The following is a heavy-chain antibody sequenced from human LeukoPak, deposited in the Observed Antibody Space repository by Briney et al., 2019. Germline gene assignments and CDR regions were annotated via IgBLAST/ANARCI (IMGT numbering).Heavy chain of an antibody. Sequence: SETLSLTCTVSGYSISSGYYWGWIRQPPGKGLEWIGSIYHSGSTYYNPSLKSRVTISVDTSKNQFSLKLSSVTAADTAVYYCARGQPITMIVSVRFDPWGQGTLVTVSS. CDR1: GYSISSGYY. CDR2: IYHSGST. J-gene: IGHJ5*02. D-gene: IGHD3-22*01. CDR3: ARGQPITMIVSVRFDP. V-gene: IGHV4-38-2*02.